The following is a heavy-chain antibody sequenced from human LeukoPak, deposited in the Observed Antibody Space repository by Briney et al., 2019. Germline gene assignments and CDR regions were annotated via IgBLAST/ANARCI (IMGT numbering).Heavy chain of an antibody. D-gene: IGHD3-10*01. CDR1: GGSISSSNW. CDR3: ATRSSTMVRGVINNY. CDR2: IYHSWST. V-gene: IGHV4-4*02. Sequence: SGTLSLTCAVSGGSISSSNWWSWVRQPPRKGLEWIGEIYHSWSTNYTPSLKRRVTISVDKSKHHFSLKLSYVTAADTAVYYCATRSSTMVRGVINNYWGQGTLVTVSS. J-gene: IGHJ4*02.